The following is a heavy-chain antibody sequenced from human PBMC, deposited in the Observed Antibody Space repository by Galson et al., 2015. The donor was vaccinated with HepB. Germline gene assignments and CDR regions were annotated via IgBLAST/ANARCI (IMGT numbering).Heavy chain of an antibody. Sequence: SLRLSCAASGFTFSSYWMSWIRQAPGKGLEWVANIKQDGSEKYYVDSVKGRFTISRDNAKNSLYLQMNSLRAEDTAVYYCARDAREYSSSWFGYYYYGMDVWGQGTTVTVSS. CDR2: IKQDGSEK. CDR1: GFTFSSYW. V-gene: IGHV3-7*03. CDR3: ARDAREYSSSWFGYYYYGMDV. D-gene: IGHD6-13*01. J-gene: IGHJ6*02.